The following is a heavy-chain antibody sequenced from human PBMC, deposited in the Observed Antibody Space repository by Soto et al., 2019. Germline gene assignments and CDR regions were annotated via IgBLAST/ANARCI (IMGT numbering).Heavy chain of an antibody. V-gene: IGHV4-59*01. CDR1: GGSIFSSY. CDR3: VRDPAASSRFDP. J-gene: IGHJ5*02. D-gene: IGHD2-15*01. CDR2: VYFSGRT. Sequence: ETLSLTCTVSGGSIFSSYWTWIRQPPGKGLEGIGNVYFSGRTTYKPPLNRRITISVATSTNQSSLNLSSVTAADTPAYYCVRDPAASSRFDPWGQGTPVTVSS.